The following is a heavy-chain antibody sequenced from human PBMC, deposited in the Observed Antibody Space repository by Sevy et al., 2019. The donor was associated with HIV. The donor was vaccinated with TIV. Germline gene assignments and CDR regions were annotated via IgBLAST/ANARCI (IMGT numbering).Heavy chain of an antibody. D-gene: IGHD1-26*01. Sequence: GGSLRLSCAASGFTFSRYAMSWVRQAPGKGLEWMSIISGDASTTYYADSVKGRFTISRDNSKNTLSLQMNSLRDEDTALYYCAKDGPGGIGGWALDIWGQGTMVTVSS. V-gene: IGHV3-23*01. CDR2: ISGDASTT. CDR1: GFTFSRYA. CDR3: AKDGPGGIGGWALDI. J-gene: IGHJ3*02.